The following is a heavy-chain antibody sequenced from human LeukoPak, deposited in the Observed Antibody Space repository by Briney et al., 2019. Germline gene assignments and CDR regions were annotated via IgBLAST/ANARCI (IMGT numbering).Heavy chain of an antibody. CDR2: ISGSGGST. CDR1: GFTFSSYA. V-gene: IGHV3-23*01. J-gene: IGHJ6*02. Sequence: GGSLRLSCAASGFTFSSYAMSWVRQAPGKGLEWVSAISGSGGSTYYADSVKGRFTISRDNSKNTLYLQMNSLRAEDTAVYYCAKVYSSSWYNSMDVWGQGTTVTVSS. CDR3: AKVYSSSWYNSMDV. D-gene: IGHD6-13*01.